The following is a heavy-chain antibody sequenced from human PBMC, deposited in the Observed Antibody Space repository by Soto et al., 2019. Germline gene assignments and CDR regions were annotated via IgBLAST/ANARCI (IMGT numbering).Heavy chain of an antibody. D-gene: IGHD1-26*01. CDR1: GFTFSSYA. Sequence: GGSLRLSCAASGFTFSSYAMSWVRQAPGKGLEWVSAISGSGGSTYYADSVKGRFTISRDNSKNTLYLQMNSLRAEDTAVYYCAKPLGFNYYYYMDVWGKGTTVTVS. J-gene: IGHJ6*03. V-gene: IGHV3-23*01. CDR2: ISGSGGST. CDR3: AKPLGFNYYYYMDV.